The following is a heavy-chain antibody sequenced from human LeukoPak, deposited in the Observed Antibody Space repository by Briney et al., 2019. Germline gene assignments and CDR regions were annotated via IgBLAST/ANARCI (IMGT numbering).Heavy chain of an antibody. CDR3: ARDRLVVPAVGWFDP. CDR1: GFTFSSYG. Sequence: GGSLRLSCAASGFTFSSYGMHWVRQAPGKGLEWVAFIRYDGSNKYYADSVKGRFTISRDNAKNSLYLQMNSLRAEDTAVYYCARDRLVVPAVGWFDPWGQGTLVTVSS. J-gene: IGHJ5*02. CDR2: IRYDGSNK. D-gene: IGHD2-2*01. V-gene: IGHV3-30*02.